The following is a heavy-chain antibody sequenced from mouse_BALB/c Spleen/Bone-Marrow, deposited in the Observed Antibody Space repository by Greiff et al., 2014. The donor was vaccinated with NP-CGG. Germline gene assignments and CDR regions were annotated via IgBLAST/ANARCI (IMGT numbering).Heavy chain of an antibody. J-gene: IGHJ2*01. CDR3: ARVYYGNLDY. CDR2: IHPGDGDT. V-gene: IGHV1-80*01. D-gene: IGHD2-1*01. Sequence: QVQLQQSGAELVRPGSSVNISCKASGYTFTNFWMNWVKQRPGQGLEWIGQIHPGDGDTNNNGKFKGKATLTTDKSSSTAYMQLSSLSSEDSAVDFCARVYYGNLDYWGQGTTLTVSS. CDR1: GYTFTNFW.